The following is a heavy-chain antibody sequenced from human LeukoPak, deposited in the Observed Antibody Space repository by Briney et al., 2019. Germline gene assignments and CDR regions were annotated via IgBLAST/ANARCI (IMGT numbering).Heavy chain of an antibody. CDR2: ISSSGRST. J-gene: IGHJ4*02. D-gene: IGHD2-15*01. V-gene: IGHV3-48*03. CDR3: ARDPDCSGGRCSERGLDY. Sequence: GGSLRLSCAASGFTLSDYEMNWIRQAPGKGLEWVAYISSSGRSTYYAYSVKGRFTISRDNDKNSLCLQMDSLRAEDTAVYYCARDPDCSGGRCSERGLDYWGQGNLVTVSS. CDR1: GFTLSDYE.